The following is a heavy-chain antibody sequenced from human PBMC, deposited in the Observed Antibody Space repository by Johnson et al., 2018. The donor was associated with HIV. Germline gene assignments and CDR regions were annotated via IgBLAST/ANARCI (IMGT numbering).Heavy chain of an antibody. D-gene: IGHD2-2*01. CDR3: ARGIQPDAFDI. Sequence: EVQLVESGGGLVQPGGSLRLSCTASGFTFSRYAMSWVRQAPGKGLEWVSVIYSGGSIYYADSVKGRFTISRDNSKNTLYVQMNSLRAEDTAVYYCARGIQPDAFDIWGQGTMVTVSS. CDR2: IYSGGSI. V-gene: IGHV3-66*01. J-gene: IGHJ3*02. CDR1: GFTFSRYA.